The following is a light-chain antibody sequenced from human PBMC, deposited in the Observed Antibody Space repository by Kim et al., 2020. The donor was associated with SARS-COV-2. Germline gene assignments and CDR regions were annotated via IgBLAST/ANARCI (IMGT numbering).Light chain of an antibody. CDR3: NSRDSSGNHVV. CDR1: SLRSYY. J-gene: IGLJ2*01. Sequence: LEKTVGITCQGDSLRSYYASWYQRKPGQAPVLVIYGKNNRPSGIPDRFSGSSSGNTASLTITGAQAEDEADYYCNSRDSSGNHVVFGGGTQLTVL. V-gene: IGLV3-19*01. CDR2: GKN.